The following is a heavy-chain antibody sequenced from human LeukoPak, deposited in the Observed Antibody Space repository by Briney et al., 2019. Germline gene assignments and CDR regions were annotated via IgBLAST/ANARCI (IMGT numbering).Heavy chain of an antibody. J-gene: IGHJ5*02. Sequence: TGGSLRLSCAASGFTFSSYSMNWVRQAPGKGLEWVSFISSSSSYIYYADSMKGRFTISRDNAKNSLYLQMNSLRAEDTAVYYCASDGTGYDSSGFFVRWFDPWGQGTLVTVSS. D-gene: IGHD3-22*01. CDR1: GFTFSSYS. CDR3: ASDGTGYDSSGFFVRWFDP. V-gene: IGHV3-21*01. CDR2: ISSSSSYI.